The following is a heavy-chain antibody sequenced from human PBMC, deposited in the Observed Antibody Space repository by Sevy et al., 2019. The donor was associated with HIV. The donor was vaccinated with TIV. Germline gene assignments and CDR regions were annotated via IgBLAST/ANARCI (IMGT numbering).Heavy chain of an antibody. V-gene: IGHV3-23*01. D-gene: IGHD5-18*01. CDR2: ISGSGGST. J-gene: IGHJ4*02. Sequence: GGSLRLSCAASGFTFSSYAMSWVRQAPGKGLEWVSAISGSGGSTYYADSVKGRFTISRDSSKNTLYLQMNSLRAEDTAFYYCARNRGQLWYLDYWGQGTLVTVSS. CDR1: GFTFSSYA. CDR3: ARNRGQLWYLDY.